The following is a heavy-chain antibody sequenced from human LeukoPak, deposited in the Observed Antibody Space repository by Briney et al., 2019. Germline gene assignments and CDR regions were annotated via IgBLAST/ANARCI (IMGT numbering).Heavy chain of an antibody. V-gene: IGHV4-4*02. D-gene: IGHD2-15*01. CDR2: IYHSGST. J-gene: IGHJ4*02. Sequence: NPSETLSLTCAVSGGSISSSNWWSWVRQPPGKGLEWIGEIYHSGSTNYNPSLKSRVTISVDKSKNQFSLRLSSVTAADTAVYYCARDQRSSGGHYPGVGFDYWGQGTLVTVSS. CDR1: GGSISSSNW. CDR3: ARDQRSSGGHYPGVGFDY.